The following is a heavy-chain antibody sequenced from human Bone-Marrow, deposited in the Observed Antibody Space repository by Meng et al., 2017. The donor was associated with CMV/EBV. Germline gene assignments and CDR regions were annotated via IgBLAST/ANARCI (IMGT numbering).Heavy chain of an antibody. V-gene: IGHV1-69*02. CDR1: GDTFSNYI. D-gene: IGHD5/OR15-5a*01. CDR3: TTGPTDLSYFDH. Sequence: SCKDSGDTFSNYIISWVRQAPGQGLEWMGRIIPILGVTKHAQKFQGRVTVTADKSTSTAYMELSSLRSEDTAMYYCTTGPTDLSYFDHWGQGTLVTVSS. J-gene: IGHJ4*02. CDR2: IIPILGVT.